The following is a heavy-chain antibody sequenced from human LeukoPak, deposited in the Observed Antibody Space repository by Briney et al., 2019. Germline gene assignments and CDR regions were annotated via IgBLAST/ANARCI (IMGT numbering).Heavy chain of an antibody. CDR3: ARGGGDTVTTVSWFDP. CDR2: INHSGST. D-gene: IGHD4-11*01. J-gene: IGHJ5*02. V-gene: IGHV4-34*01. CDR1: GGSFSGYY. Sequence: SETLSLTCAVYGGSFSGYYWSWIRQPPGKGLEWIGEINHSGSTNYNPSLKSRVTISVDTSKNQFSLKLSSVTAADTGVYYCARGGGDTVTTVSWFDPWGQGTLVTVSS.